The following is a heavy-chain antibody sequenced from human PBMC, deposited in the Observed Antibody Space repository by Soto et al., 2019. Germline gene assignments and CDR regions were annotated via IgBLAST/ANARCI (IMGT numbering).Heavy chain of an antibody. V-gene: IGHV1-69*01. CDR3: ARSLVYIAAPDWYFDL. CDR2: IIPIFGTA. D-gene: IGHD6-25*01. Sequence: QVQLVQSGAEVKKPGSSVKVSCKASGGTFSSYAISWVRQAPGQGLEWMGGIIPIFGTANYAQKFQGRVTITADESTTTAYMELSSLRSEDTAVYYCARSLVYIAAPDWYFDLWGRGTLVTVSS. CDR1: GGTFSSYA. J-gene: IGHJ2*01.